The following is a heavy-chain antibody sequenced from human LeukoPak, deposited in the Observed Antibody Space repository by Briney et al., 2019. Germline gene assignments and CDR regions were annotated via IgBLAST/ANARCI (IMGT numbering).Heavy chain of an antibody. CDR1: GVSISSTGYF. V-gene: IGHV4-31*03. J-gene: IGHJ4*02. D-gene: IGHD3-22*01. Sequence: SQTLSLTCTVSGVSISSTGYFRSWIRQHPGKGLEWIGYIFYSGSTNYNPSLKSRVTISVDTSKNQFSLKLSSVTAADTAVYYCATTRRGDSSGYYYGQGDYWGQGTLVTVSS. CDR2: IFYSGST. CDR3: ATTRRGDSSGYYYGQGDY.